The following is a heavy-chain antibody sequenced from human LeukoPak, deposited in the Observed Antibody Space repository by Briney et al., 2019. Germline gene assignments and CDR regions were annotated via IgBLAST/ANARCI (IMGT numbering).Heavy chain of an antibody. CDR2: ITGSGGRT. D-gene: IGHD3-22*01. Sequence: GGSLRLSCAASGFTFSSYAMNWVRRAPGKGLEWVSAITGSGGRTYYADSVKGRFTISRDNSKNTLYLQMNSLRAEDTAVYYCAGDSSGYYRPPGFDYWGQGTLVTVSS. CDR3: AGDSSGYYRPPGFDY. V-gene: IGHV3-23*01. J-gene: IGHJ4*02. CDR1: GFTFSSYA.